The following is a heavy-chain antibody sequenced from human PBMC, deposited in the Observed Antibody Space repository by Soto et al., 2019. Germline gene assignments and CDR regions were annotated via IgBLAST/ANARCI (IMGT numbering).Heavy chain of an antibody. J-gene: IGHJ4*02. CDR3: ARRSTSCCQNFDC. D-gene: IGHD2-2*01. V-gene: IGHV3-23*01. CDR2: DSGDGGDT. Sequence: EVQLLESGEGLVQPGGSLRLSCAASGFTFSSYAMNWVSQAPGKGLEWVSADSGDGGDTYYADSVKGRFTISRDNSKNTLFLQMNGLRVEDTAVYYCARRSTSCCQNFDCWGQGTLVTVSS. CDR1: GFTFSSYA.